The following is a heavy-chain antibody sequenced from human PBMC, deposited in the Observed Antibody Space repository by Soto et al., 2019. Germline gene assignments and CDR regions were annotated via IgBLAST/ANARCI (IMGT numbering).Heavy chain of an antibody. CDR2: ISYDGSNK. V-gene: IGHV3-30*18. J-gene: IGHJ3*02. CDR3: AKEFLWFGEWDRSSAFDI. CDR1: GFTFSSYG. Sequence: PGGSLRLSCAASGFTFSSYGMHWVRQAPGKGLEWVAVISYDGSNKYYADSVKGRFTISRDNSKNTLYLQMNSLRAEDTAVYYCAKEFLWFGEWDRSSAFDIWGQGTMVTVSS. D-gene: IGHD3-10*01.